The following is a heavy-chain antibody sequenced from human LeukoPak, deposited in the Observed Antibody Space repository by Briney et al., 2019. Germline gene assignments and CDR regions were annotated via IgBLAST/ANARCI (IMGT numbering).Heavy chain of an antibody. CDR3: ARVEGGTMIVDY. V-gene: IGHV3-48*03. D-gene: IGHD3-22*01. Sequence: GGSLRLSCAASGFTFSSYAMHWVRQAPGKGLEWVSYISSSGSTIYYADSVKGRFTISRDNAKNSLYLQMNSLRAEDTAVYYCARVEGGTMIVDYWGQGTLVTVSS. CDR2: ISSSGSTI. CDR1: GFTFSSYA. J-gene: IGHJ4*02.